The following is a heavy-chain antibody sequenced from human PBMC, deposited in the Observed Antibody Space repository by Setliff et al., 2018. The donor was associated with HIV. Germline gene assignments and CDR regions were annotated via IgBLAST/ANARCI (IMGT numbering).Heavy chain of an antibody. D-gene: IGHD6-19*01. V-gene: IGHV4-39*06. CDR3: AGAGRYSSGWYANYYFGF. Sequence: SETLSLTCTASGECISSSGYYWAWIRQPPGKGLEWIGSIYSSGSTSYCPSLKSRVTMSVDTSKNQFTLKLSSVTAADTAIFYCAGAGRYSSGWYANYYFGFWGQGTLVTVSS. CDR2: IYSSGST. CDR1: GECISSSGYY. J-gene: IGHJ4*02.